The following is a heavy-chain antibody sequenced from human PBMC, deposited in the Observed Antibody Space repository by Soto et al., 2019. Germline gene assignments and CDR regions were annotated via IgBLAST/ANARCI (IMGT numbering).Heavy chain of an antibody. CDR1: GGSVSSGAFY. CDR2: IYSFGKT. V-gene: IGHV4-31*03. D-gene: IGHD2-21*01. Sequence: QVQLQESGPGLVKPSQTLSLTCSVSGGSVSSGAFYWGWIRQSPGKGLECLGYIYSFGKTFYNPSLKSRGTISLDTSKIQFSLRLTSVIAADTAIYYCARVMGDGSGNCWWFDRWGQGNLVIVSS. CDR3: ARVMGDGSGNCWWFDR. J-gene: IGHJ5*02.